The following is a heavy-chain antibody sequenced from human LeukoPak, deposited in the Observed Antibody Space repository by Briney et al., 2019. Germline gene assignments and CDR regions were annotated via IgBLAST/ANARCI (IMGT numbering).Heavy chain of an antibody. CDR1: GFTVSSNY. Sequence: GGSLRLSCAASGFTVSSNYMSWVRQAPGKGLEWVSVIYSGGSTYYADSVKGRFTTSRDNSKNTLYLQMNSLRAEDTAVYYCARVQWLVSYYFDYWGQGTLVTVSS. CDR3: ARVQWLVSYYFDY. V-gene: IGHV3-66*01. CDR2: IYSGGST. J-gene: IGHJ4*02. D-gene: IGHD6-19*01.